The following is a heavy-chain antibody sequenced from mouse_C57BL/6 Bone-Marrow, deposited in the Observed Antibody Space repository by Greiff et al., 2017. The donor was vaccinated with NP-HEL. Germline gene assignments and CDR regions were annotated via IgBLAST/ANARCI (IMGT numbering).Heavy chain of an antibody. V-gene: IGHV1-81*01. CDR3: ARGSSGYGDAMDY. CDR2: IYPRSGNT. Sequence: VHLVESGAELARPGASVKLSCQASGYTFTSYGISWVKQRTGQGLEWIGEIYPRSGNTYYNEQFKGKATLTADKSSSTAYMELHSLTSEDAAVDFCARGSSGYGDAMDYWGQGTSVTVSS. D-gene: IGHD3-2*02. J-gene: IGHJ4*01. CDR1: GYTFTSYG.